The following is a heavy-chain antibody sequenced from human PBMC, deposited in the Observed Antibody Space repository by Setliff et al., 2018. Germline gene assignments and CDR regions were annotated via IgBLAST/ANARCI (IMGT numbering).Heavy chain of an antibody. CDR1: GYSISSGYY. J-gene: IGHJ4*02. Sequence: PSETLSLTCTVSGYSISSGYYWGWIRQPPGKGLEWIGSIYHSGSTYYNPSLKSRVTISVDTSKNQFSLKLSSVTAADTAVYYCASPNYYDSSGYYDYWGQGTLVTVSS. V-gene: IGHV4-38-2*02. CDR2: IYHSGST. D-gene: IGHD3-22*01. CDR3: ASPNYYDSSGYYDY.